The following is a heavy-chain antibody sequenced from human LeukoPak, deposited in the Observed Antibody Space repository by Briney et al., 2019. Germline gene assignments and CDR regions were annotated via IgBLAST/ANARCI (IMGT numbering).Heavy chain of an antibody. CDR3: ARVGDGWYGYYYSYMDV. D-gene: IGHD5-24*01. CDR2: ISSSSSYI. J-gene: IGHJ6*03. CDR1: GCTFSHYS. Sequence: GGSLTLSCAASGCTFSHYSRNWVRQPPGKGLEWVSSISSSSSYIYYASSVKGLFIISSDNNKNSLYMQMNTLPADPPHVYYSARVGDGWYGYYYSYMDVWGKGTTVTVSS. V-gene: IGHV3-21*01.